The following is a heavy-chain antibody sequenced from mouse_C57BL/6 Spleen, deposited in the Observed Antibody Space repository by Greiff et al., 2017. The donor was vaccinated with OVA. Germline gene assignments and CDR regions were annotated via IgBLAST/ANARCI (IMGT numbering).Heavy chain of an antibody. CDR1: GFNIKDDY. CDR3: TRGYGSSFVGYFDV. V-gene: IGHV14-4*01. Sequence: EVKLQESGAELVRPGASVKLSCTASGFNIKDDYMHWVKQRPEQGLEWIGWIDPENGDTEYASKFQGKATITADTSSNTAYLQLSSLTSEDTAVYYCTRGYGSSFVGYFDVWGTGTTVTVSS. J-gene: IGHJ1*03. D-gene: IGHD1-1*01. CDR2: IDPENGDT.